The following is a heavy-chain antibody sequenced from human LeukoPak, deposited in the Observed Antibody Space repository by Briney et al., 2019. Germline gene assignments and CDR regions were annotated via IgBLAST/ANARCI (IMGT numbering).Heavy chain of an antibody. CDR3: AKDRTRRGYSYGFDY. J-gene: IGHJ4*02. CDR2: IRYDGSNK. D-gene: IGHD5-18*01. CDR1: GFTFSSYG. V-gene: IGHV3-30*02. Sequence: GGSLRLSCAASGFTFSSYGVHWVRQAPGKGLEWVAFIRYDGSNKYYADSVKGRFTISRDNSKNTLYLQMNSLRAEDTAVYYCAKDRTRRGYSYGFDYWGQGTLVTVSS.